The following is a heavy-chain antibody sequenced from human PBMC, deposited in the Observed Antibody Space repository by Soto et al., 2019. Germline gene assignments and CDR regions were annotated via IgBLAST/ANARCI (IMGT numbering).Heavy chain of an antibody. CDR3: ARDLGSGYDPGDY. J-gene: IGHJ4*02. Sequence: ASVKVSCKASGYTFTSYAMHWVRQAPGQGLEWMGGIIAIFGTPNYGQKFQGRVTITADESTSTGFMELSSLTSEDTAIYYCARDLGSGYDPGDYWGQGTLVTVSS. CDR1: GYTFTSYA. CDR2: IIAIFGTP. D-gene: IGHD5-12*01. V-gene: IGHV1-69*13.